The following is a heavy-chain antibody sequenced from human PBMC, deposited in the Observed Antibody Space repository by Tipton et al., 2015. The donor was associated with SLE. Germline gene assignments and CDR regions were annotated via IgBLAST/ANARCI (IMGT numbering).Heavy chain of an antibody. CDR1: GYTFTSYA. V-gene: IGHV1-3*01. CDR3: AGGMTDYYYYMDV. J-gene: IGHJ6*03. CDR2: INAGNGNT. Sequence: QSGPEVKKPGASVKVSCKASGYTFTSYAMHWVRQDPGQRLEWMGWINAGNGNTKYSQKFQGRVTITRDTSASTAYMELSSLRSVSTAVYYCAGGMTDYYYYMDVWGKGTTVSVSS. D-gene: IGHD1-26*01.